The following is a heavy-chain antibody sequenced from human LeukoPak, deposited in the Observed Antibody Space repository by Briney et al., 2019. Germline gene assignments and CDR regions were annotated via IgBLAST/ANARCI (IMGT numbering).Heavy chain of an antibody. Sequence: SETLSLTCTVSGGSFSSYYWSWIRQPAGKGLEWIGRIYTSGSTNYNPSLKSRVTMSVDTSKNQFSLKLSSVTAADTAVYYCARGPFTMLRGADNWFDPWGQGTLVTVSS. CDR3: ARGPFTMLRGADNWFDP. CDR1: GGSFSSYY. CDR2: IYTSGST. V-gene: IGHV4-4*07. D-gene: IGHD3-10*01. J-gene: IGHJ5*02.